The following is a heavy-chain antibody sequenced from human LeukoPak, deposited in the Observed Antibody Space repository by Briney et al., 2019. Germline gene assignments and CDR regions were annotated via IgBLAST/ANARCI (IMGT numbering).Heavy chain of an antibody. CDR2: IYTSGST. J-gene: IGHJ6*03. Sequence: PSETLSLTCTVSGGSISSGSYYWRWLRQPAGRGLEWLGRIYTSGSTNYNPSLKSRVTISVDTSKNQFSLKLSSVTAADTAVYYCARAQLWLRSYYYYYMDVWGKGTTVTISS. CDR1: GGSISSGSYY. D-gene: IGHD5-18*01. CDR3: ARAQLWLRSYYYYYMDV. V-gene: IGHV4-61*02.